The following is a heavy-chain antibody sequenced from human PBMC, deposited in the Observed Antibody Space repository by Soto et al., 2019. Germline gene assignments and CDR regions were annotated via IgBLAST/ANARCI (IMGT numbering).Heavy chain of an antibody. CDR2: ISAYDGKT. CDR1: GYTFNTYG. CDR3: ARDPHEFWTSYWFDP. V-gene: IGHV1-18*01. D-gene: IGHD3-3*01. Sequence: ASVKVSCKTSGYTFNTYGINWVRQAPGQGLELMGWISAYDGKTTYAEKFQGRVTLTTDTSASTAYMELRSLRSDDTAIYYCARDPHEFWTSYWFDPWGQGTPVTVSS. J-gene: IGHJ5*02.